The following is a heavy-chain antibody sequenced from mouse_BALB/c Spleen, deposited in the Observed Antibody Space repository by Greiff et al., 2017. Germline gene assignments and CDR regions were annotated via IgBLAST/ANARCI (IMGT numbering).Heavy chain of an antibody. Sequence: EVQGVESGGGLVKPGGSLKLSCAASGFTFSSYAMSWVRQTPEKRLEWVASISSGGSTYYPDSVKGRFTISRDNARNILYLQMSSLRSEDTAMYYCAGRLYYFDYWGQGTTLTVSS. CDR1: GFTFSSYA. J-gene: IGHJ2*01. D-gene: IGHD2-2*01. CDR3: AGRLYYFDY. CDR2: ISSGGST. V-gene: IGHV5-6-5*01.